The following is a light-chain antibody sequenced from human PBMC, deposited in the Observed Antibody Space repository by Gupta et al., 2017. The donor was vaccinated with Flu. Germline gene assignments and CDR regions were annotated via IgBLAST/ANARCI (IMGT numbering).Light chain of an antibody. V-gene: IGLV3-19*01. J-gene: IGLJ3*02. Sequence: SSELTQDPAVSVALGQTVRITCQGDSLRSYYASWYRQKPGQAPVLVIYGKNNRPSGIPDRFSGSSSGNTASLTITGAQAEDEADYYCISRDSSGNHLGVFGGGTKLTVL. CDR2: GKN. CDR1: SLRSYY. CDR3: ISRDSSGNHLGV.